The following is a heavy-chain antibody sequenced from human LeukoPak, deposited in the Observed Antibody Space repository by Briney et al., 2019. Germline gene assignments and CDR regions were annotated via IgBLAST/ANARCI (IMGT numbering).Heavy chain of an antibody. V-gene: IGHV4-61*01. CDR2: IYYSGST. CDR1: GGSVSSGSYY. CDR3: ARDGYYYDSSGYYHV. D-gene: IGHD3-22*01. Sequence: KTSETLSLTCTVSGGSVSSGSYYWSWIRQPPGKGLEWIGYIYYSGSTNYNPSLKSRVTISVDTPKNQFSLKLSSVTAADTAVYYCARDGYYYDSSGYYHVWGQGTLVTVSS. J-gene: IGHJ4*02.